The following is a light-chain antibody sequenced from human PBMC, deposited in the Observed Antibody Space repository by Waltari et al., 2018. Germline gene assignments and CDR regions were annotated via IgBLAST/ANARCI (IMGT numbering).Light chain of an antibody. CDR1: SRAAGGYNY. CDR3: SSYAGSNNLI. J-gene: IGLJ2*01. CDR2: EVS. V-gene: IGLV2-8*01. Sequence: QSALTQPPSASGSPGQSVTLSRPGTSRAAGGYNYASWYQQHPGKAPKLMIYEVSKRPSGVPDRFSGSKSGNTASLTVSGLQAEDEADYYCSSYAGSNNLIFGGGTKLTVL.